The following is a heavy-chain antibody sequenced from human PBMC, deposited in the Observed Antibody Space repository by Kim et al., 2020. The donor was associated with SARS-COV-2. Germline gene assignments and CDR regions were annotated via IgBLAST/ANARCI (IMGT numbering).Heavy chain of an antibody. J-gene: IGHJ4*02. V-gene: IGHV1-3*01. CDR2: INAGNGDT. CDR3: ARGYCSSTSCQYYPDH. CDR1: GYTFTSYA. Sequence: ASVKVSCKASGYTFTSYAIHWVRQAPGQRLEWMGWINAGNGDTKYSHQFQGRVTITRDTPASIAYMELSSLRSEDTAVYYCARGYCSSTSCQYYPDHWGQGTLVTVSS. D-gene: IGHD2-2*01.